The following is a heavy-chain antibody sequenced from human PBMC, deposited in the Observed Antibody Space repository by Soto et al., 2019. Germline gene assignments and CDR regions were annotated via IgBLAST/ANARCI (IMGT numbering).Heavy chain of an antibody. Sequence: EEQLVESGGGLVQPGGSLRLSCVASGFTFSNYWMSWVRQAPGKGLEWVANIKQDGSEKFSVDSEKGRFTISRDNTKNSVYLQMNSLRDEDTAVYYCAREASGYYYFDYWGQGTLVTGSS. CDR1: GFTFSNYW. CDR3: AREASGYYYFDY. D-gene: IGHD3-22*01. J-gene: IGHJ4*02. V-gene: IGHV3-7*01. CDR2: IKQDGSEK.